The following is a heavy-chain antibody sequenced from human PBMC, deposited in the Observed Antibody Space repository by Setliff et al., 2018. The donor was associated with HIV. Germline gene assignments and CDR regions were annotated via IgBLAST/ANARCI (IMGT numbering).Heavy chain of an antibody. CDR3: ARPIAAAGTRWPQRIAFDI. J-gene: IGHJ3*02. V-gene: IGHV4-39*01. CDR2: IYYSGST. Sequence: SETLSLTCTVSGGSISTTSYYWGWIRQPPGKGLEWIGSIYYSGSTYYNPSLKSRVTISVDTSKNQFSLKLSSVTAADTAVYYCARPIAAAGTRWPQRIAFDIWGQGTMVTVSS. D-gene: IGHD6-13*01. CDR1: GGSISTTSYY.